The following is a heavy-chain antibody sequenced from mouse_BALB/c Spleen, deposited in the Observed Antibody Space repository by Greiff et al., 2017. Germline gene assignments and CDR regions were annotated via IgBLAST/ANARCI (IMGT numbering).Heavy chain of an antibody. D-gene: IGHD1-1*01. CDR1: GFTFSSYA. J-gene: IGHJ2*01. CDR2: ISSGGSYT. Sequence: DVMLVESGGGLVKPGGSLKLSCAASGFTFSSYAMSWVRQSPEKRLEWVAEISSGGSYTYYPDTVTGRFTISRDNAKNTLYLEMSSLRSEDTAMYYCARYGSSYFDYWGQGTTLTVSS. V-gene: IGHV5-9-4*01. CDR3: ARYGSSYFDY.